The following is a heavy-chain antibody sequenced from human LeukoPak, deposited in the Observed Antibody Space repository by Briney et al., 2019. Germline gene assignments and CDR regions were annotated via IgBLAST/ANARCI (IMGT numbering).Heavy chain of an antibody. J-gene: IGHJ4*02. CDR2: IYYSGST. CDR3: ARDNPSFGTTVT. D-gene: IGHD4-11*01. V-gene: IGHV4-59*12. CDR1: GGSISSYY. Sequence: PSETLSLTCTVSGGSISSYYWSWIRQPPGKGLEWIGYIYYSGSTNYNPSLKSQVTISVDTSKNQFSLKLSSVTAADTAVYYCARDNPSFGTTVTWGQGTLVTVSS.